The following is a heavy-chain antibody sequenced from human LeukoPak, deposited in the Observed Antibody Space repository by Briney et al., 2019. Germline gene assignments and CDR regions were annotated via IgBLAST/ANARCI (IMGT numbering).Heavy chain of an antibody. CDR1: GFTFSIYG. Sequence: SGGSLRLSCAASGFTFSIYGMTWVRQAPGKGLEWVSAISGTGGSTYYADSVQGRFTISRDNSKNTLYLQLSSLRAEDTAVYYCVKGLLLALEYWGQGTLVTVSS. J-gene: IGHJ4*02. CDR2: ISGTGGST. D-gene: IGHD3-22*01. CDR3: VKGLLLALEY. V-gene: IGHV3-23*01.